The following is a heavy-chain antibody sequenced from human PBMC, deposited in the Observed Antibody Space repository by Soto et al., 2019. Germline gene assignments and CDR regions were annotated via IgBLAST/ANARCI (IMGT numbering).Heavy chain of an antibody. CDR2: ISAYNGNT. D-gene: IGHD2-15*01. CDR3: ASEYCSGGSCKSSDY. J-gene: IGHJ4*02. V-gene: IGHV1-18*01. Sequence: QVQLVQSGAEVKKPGASVKVSCKASGYTFTSYGISWVRQAPGQGLEWMGWISAYNGNTNYAQKLQGRVTMTTDTSTSTAYMELRSLRSDDTAVYYCASEYCSGGSCKSSDYWGQGTLVTVSS. CDR1: GYTFTSYG.